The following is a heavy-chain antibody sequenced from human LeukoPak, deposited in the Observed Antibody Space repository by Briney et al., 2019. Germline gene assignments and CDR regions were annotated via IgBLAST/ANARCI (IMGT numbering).Heavy chain of an antibody. J-gene: IGHJ4*02. D-gene: IGHD3-22*01. CDR3: ASSFYYDSRDY. Sequence: SETLSLTCVVYGGSFSGYFWSWIRQPPGKGLEWIGEITPSGSTNYNPSLKSRVSISIDTSKKKLSLRVTSVTAADSAVYYCASSFYYDSRDYWGQGTLVTVSS. CDR1: GGSFSGYF. V-gene: IGHV4-34*01. CDR2: ITPSGST.